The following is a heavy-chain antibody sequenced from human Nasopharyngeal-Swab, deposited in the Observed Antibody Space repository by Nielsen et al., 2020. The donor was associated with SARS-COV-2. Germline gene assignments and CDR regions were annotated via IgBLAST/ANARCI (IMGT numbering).Heavy chain of an antibody. Sequence: SVKVSCKASGDIFSSSAITWVRQPPGQGLEWMGGIIPMFGTAVYAQKFQGRVTITADRSTSTAYMQMNSLRSEDTAVYYCARAHPRSCTDGVCFRSQVYNWFDPWGQGTLVTVSS. CDR3: ARAHPRSCTDGVCFRSQVYNWFDP. CDR2: IIPMFGTA. CDR1: GDIFSSSA. J-gene: IGHJ5*02. D-gene: IGHD2-8*01. V-gene: IGHV1-69*06.